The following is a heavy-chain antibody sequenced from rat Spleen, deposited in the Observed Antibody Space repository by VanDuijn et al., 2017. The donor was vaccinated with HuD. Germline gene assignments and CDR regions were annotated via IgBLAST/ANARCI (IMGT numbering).Heavy chain of an antibody. CDR3: AREPPLDY. CDR2: IWNTGGT. CDR1: GFSLTSYN. J-gene: IGHJ2*01. Sequence: QVQLKESGPGLVQPSQTLSLTCTVAGFSLTSYNVHWVRQPPGKGLEWMGVIWNTGGTRYNSALKSRLSISKDTSKSQVFLKMNSLQTEDTATYYCAREPPLDYWGQGVMVTVSS. V-gene: IGHV2-41*01. D-gene: IGHD3-1*01.